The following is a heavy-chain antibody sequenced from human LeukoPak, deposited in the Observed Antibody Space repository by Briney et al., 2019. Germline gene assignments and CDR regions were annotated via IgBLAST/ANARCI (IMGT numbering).Heavy chain of an antibody. Sequence: PSETLSLTCTVSGGSISSYYWSWIRQPAGKGLEWIGRIYTSGSTNYNPSLKSRVTMSVDTSKNQFSLKLSSVTAADTAVYYCARDGLITMVRGGYYYYMDVWGKGTTVTISS. CDR3: ARDGLITMVRGGYYYYMDV. J-gene: IGHJ6*03. V-gene: IGHV4-4*07. CDR1: GGSISSYY. CDR2: IYTSGST. D-gene: IGHD3-10*01.